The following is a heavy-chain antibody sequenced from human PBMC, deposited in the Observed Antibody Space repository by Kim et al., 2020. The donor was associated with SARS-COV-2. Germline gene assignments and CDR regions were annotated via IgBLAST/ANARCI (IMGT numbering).Heavy chain of an antibody. CDR1: GYTFTNNA. V-gene: IGHV1-3*01. Sequence: ASVKVSCKASGYTFTNNAIHWVRQAPGQRLEWMGWINGGDGNTKYSQKFQGRVTITRDTSASTAYMELNSLRSEDTAVYYCARGGYSGYDRGTYFDYWGQGTLVTVSS. CDR3: ARGGYSGYDRGTYFDY. J-gene: IGHJ4*02. D-gene: IGHD5-12*01. CDR2: INGGDGNT.